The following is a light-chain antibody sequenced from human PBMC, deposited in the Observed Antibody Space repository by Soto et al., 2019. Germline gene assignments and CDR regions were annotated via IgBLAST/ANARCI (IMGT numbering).Light chain of an antibody. CDR2: SAS. J-gene: IGKJ2*01. CDR3: KQLKTYPYT. Sequence: IQLTQSPSSLSASVGDRVTITCRASQAINKFLAWFQQKPGKAPNLLIFSASTLHSAVPSRFSGGGSGTDFTLTINSLQPEDFATYYCKQLKTYPYTFGQGPKLEIK. V-gene: IGKV1-9*01. CDR1: QAINKF.